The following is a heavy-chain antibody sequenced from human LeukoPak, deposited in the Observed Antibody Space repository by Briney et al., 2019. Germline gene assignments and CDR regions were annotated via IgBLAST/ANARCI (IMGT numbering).Heavy chain of an antibody. Sequence: PGRSLRLSCAASGVTFSSYGMHWVRQAPGKGLEWVAFIRYDGSNKYYADSVKGRFTISRDNSKNTLYLQMNSLRAEDTAVYYCAKALWGYPIPLQDYWGQGTLVTVSS. CDR2: IRYDGSNK. CDR3: AKALWGYPIPLQDY. V-gene: IGHV3-30*02. D-gene: IGHD7-27*01. J-gene: IGHJ4*02. CDR1: GVTFSSYG.